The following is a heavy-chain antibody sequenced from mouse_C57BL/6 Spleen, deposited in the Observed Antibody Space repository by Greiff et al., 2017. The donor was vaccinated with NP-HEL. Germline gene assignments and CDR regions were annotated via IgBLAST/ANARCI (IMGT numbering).Heavy chain of an antibody. J-gene: IGHJ4*01. V-gene: IGHV2-2*01. CDR2: IWSGGST. CDR1: GFSLTSYG. CDR3: ARSNYDAMDY. Sequence: QVHVKQSGPGLVQPSQSLSITCTVSGFSLTSYGVHWVRQSPGPGLAWLGVIWSGGSTDYNAAFISRLSISKENSKSQVFFKMNSLQADDTAIYYCARSNYDAMDYWGQGTSVTVSS. D-gene: IGHD2-1*01.